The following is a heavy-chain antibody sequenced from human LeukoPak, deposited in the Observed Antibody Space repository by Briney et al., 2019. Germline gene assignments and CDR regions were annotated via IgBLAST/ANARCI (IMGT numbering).Heavy chain of an antibody. CDR3: ASSSWGYTYGRPFDY. D-gene: IGHD5-18*01. J-gene: IGHJ4*02. CDR1: GFTVSSNY. Sequence: GGSLRLSCAASGFTVSSNYMSWVRQAPGKGLEWVSVIYSGGSTYYADSVKGRFTISRDNSKNTLYLQMNSLRAEDTAVYHCASSSWGYTYGRPFDYWGQGTLVTVSS. CDR2: IYSGGST. V-gene: IGHV3-53*01.